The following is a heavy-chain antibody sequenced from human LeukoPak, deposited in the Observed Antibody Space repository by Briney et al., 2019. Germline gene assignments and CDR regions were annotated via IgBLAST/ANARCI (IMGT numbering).Heavy chain of an antibody. D-gene: IGHD6-13*01. J-gene: IGHJ4*02. Sequence: PGGSLRLSCAASGFTFDDYAMHWVRHAPGKGLEWVSGISWNSGSIGYADSVKGRFTISRDNAKNSLYLQMNSLRAEDTALYYCAKDIAAAGIRYFDYWGQGTLVTVSS. CDR2: ISWNSGSI. CDR3: AKDIAAAGIRYFDY. V-gene: IGHV3-9*01. CDR1: GFTFDDYA.